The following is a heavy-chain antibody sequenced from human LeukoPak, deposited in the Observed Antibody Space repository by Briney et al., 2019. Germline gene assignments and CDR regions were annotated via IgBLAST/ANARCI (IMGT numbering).Heavy chain of an antibody. CDR2: IYPRDGST. CDR1: GYTFTSNY. CDR3: ARDQEGFDY. J-gene: IGHJ4*02. Sequence: ASVEVSCKASGYTFTSNYIHWVRQAPGQGLEWMGMIYPRDGSTSYAQKFQGRVTVTRDASTSTVHMELSGLRSEDTAVYYCARDQEGFDYWGQGTLVTVSS. V-gene: IGHV1-46*01.